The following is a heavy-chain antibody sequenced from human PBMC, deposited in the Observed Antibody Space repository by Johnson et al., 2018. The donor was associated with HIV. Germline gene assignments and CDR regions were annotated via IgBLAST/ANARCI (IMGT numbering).Heavy chain of an antibody. V-gene: IGHV3-20*04. CDR2: INWNGGST. CDR1: GFTFDDYG. J-gene: IGHJ3*02. Sequence: VQLVESGGGLVQPGVSLRLSCAASGFTFDDYGMSWVRQAPGKGLEWVSGINWNGGSTGYADSVKGRFTISRDNSKNTLYLQMNSLRAEDTAVYYCARGEDGVDAFDIWGQGTMVTVSS. D-gene: IGHD4-17*01. CDR3: ARGEDGVDAFDI.